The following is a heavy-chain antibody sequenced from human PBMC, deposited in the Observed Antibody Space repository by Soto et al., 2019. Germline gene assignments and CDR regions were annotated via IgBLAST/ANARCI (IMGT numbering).Heavy chain of an antibody. Sequence: QVQLQESGPRLVKPSQTLSLTCTVSGGSTSSGGYYWSWIRQYPGKGLEWIGFVYYIGSTYYNPSPKRRVIISVDTAKKQFSLKLSSVTAADTAVYYCARDAALKWFDPWGQGTLVTVSS. CDR1: GGSTSSGGYY. V-gene: IGHV4-31*03. CDR2: VYYIGST. CDR3: ARDAALKWFDP. J-gene: IGHJ5*02. D-gene: IGHD2-15*01.